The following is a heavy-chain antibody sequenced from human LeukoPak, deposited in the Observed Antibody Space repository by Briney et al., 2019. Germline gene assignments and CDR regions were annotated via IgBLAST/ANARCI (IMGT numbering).Heavy chain of an antibody. D-gene: IGHD5-18*01. Sequence: GGSLRLSCAVSGLTFSSSWMDWVRQAPGKGLEWVASINPDGNKKYSADSVKGRFTISRDNAENSPYLQMNSLRVEDTAFYYCARDLAYSRLDYWGQGMLVTVSS. V-gene: IGHV3-7*01. CDR3: ARDLAYSRLDY. J-gene: IGHJ4*02. CDR1: GLTFSSSW. CDR2: INPDGNKK.